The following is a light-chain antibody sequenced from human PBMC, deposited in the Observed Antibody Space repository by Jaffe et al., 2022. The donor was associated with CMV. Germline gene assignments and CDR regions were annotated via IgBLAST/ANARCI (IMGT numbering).Light chain of an antibody. CDR1: QSISTS. V-gene: IGKV1-39*01. Sequence: DIQMTQSPSSLSASVGGRVTITCRASQSISTSLNWYQLKTGEAPKVLIYAASKLQRGVPSRFSGSGSGTDFTLTISSLQPEDFATYYCQQTYSTPYTFGQGTKLEI. CDR2: AAS. CDR3: QQTYSTPYT. J-gene: IGKJ2*01.